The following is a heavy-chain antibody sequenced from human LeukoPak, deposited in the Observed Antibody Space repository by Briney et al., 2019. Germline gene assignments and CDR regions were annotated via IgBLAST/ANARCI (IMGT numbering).Heavy chain of an antibody. J-gene: IGHJ6*02. CDR1: GGSFSGYY. CDR3: AVRGLWPKNYYYGMDV. CDR2: INHSGST. V-gene: IGHV4-34*01. D-gene: IGHD3-16*01. Sequence: SETLSLTCAVYGGSFSGYYWSWIRQPPGKGLEWIGEINHSGSTNYNPSLKSRVTISVDTSKNQFSLKLSSVTAADTAVYYCAVRGLWPKNYYYGMDVWGQGTTVTVSS.